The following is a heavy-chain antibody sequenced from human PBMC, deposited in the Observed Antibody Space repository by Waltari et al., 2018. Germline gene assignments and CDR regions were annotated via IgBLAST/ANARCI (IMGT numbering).Heavy chain of an antibody. V-gene: IGHV1-24*01. CDR3: ATGMGSDYGMDV. CDR1: GYHPPELS. J-gene: IGHJ6*02. CDR2: FDPEDGET. Sequence: QVQLVQSGAEVKKPGASVKVSCKVSGYHPPELSMHGVRQAPGKGLEWMGGFDPEDGETIYAQKFQGRVTMTEDTSTDTAYMELSSLRSEDTAVYYCATGMGSDYGMDVWGQGTTVTVSS. D-gene: IGHD3-10*01.